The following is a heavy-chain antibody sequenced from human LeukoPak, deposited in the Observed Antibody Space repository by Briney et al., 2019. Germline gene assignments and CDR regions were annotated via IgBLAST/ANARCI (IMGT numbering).Heavy chain of an antibody. Sequence: PGRSLRLSCAASGFTFSSNGMHWVRQAPGKGLEWVAVIWYDGSNKYYADSVKGRFTISRDNSKNTLYLQMNSLRAEDTAVYYCARGGRRYNWFDPWGQGTLVTVSS. V-gene: IGHV3-33*01. J-gene: IGHJ5*02. D-gene: IGHD3-16*01. CDR1: GFTFSSNG. CDR2: IWYDGSNK. CDR3: ARGGRRYNWFDP.